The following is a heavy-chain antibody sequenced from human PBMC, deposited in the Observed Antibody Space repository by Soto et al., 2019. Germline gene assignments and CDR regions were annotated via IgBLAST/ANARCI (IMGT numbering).Heavy chain of an antibody. CDR3: ARDSRYYDFWSGSHYYYYGMDV. CDR2: ISAYNGNT. Sequence: GASVKVSCKASGYTFTSYGISWVRQAPGQGLEWMGWISAYNGNTNYAQKLQGRVTMTTDTSTSTAYMELRSLRSDDTAVYYCARDSRYYDFWSGSHYYYYGMDVWGQGTTVTVSS. V-gene: IGHV1-18*01. CDR1: GYTFTSYG. J-gene: IGHJ6*02. D-gene: IGHD3-3*01.